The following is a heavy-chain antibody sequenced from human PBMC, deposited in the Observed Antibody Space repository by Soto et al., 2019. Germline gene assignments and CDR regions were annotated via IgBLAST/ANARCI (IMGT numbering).Heavy chain of an antibody. V-gene: IGHV3-30*03. Sequence: GGSLRLSCVASGFTFSTSDMHWVRQAPGQGLEWVAVVSYDERNIYYADSVKGRFTISRDNSKNTLYPQMNSLRAEDTAVYYCAREYLRGDSDGMDVWGQGTTVTVSS. CDR3: AREYLRGDSDGMDV. J-gene: IGHJ6*02. CDR2: VSYDERNI. CDR1: GFTFSTSD. D-gene: IGHD4-17*01.